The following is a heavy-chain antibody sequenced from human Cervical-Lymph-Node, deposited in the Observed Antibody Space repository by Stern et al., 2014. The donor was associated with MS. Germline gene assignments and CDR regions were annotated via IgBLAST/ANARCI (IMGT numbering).Heavy chain of an antibody. D-gene: IGHD6-19*01. CDR2: IYTSGST. J-gene: IGHJ5*02. Sequence: QVQLQESGPGLVKPSQTLSLTCTVSGGSISSGSYYWSWIRQPAGKGLEWIGRIYTSGSTNYNPSLKSRVTISVDTSKNQFSLKLSFVTAADTAVYYCARGAQWPSRTGNWFDPWGQGTLVTVSS. CDR1: GGSISSGSYY. CDR3: ARGAQWPSRTGNWFDP. V-gene: IGHV4-61*02.